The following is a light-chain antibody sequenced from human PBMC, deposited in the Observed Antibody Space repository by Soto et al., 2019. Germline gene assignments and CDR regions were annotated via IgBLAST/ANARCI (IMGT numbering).Light chain of an antibody. CDR3: QQYNSYSGT. V-gene: IGKV1-5*01. CDR2: DAS. Sequence: DIQMTQSPSTLSASVGDRVTITCRASQSISSWLAWYQQKPGKAPKLLIYDASSLESGVPSRFSGSGSGTEFTLTISSLQADDFATYFCQQYNSYSGTFGQGTKVEIK. J-gene: IGKJ1*01. CDR1: QSISSW.